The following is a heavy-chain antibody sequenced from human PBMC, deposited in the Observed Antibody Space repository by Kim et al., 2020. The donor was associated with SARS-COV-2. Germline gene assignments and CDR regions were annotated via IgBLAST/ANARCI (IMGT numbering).Heavy chain of an antibody. Sequence: GGSLRLSCAASGFTFSSYAMTWVRQAPGKGLEWVSTVTTIGGSTYYADSVRGRFTISRENSKNTLYLQMNSLRAEDTALYYCAKGRQWRPHFDYWGQGTL. D-gene: IGHD6-19*01. CDR3: AKGRQWRPHFDY. V-gene: IGHV3-23*01. CDR2: VTTIGGST. J-gene: IGHJ4*02. CDR1: GFTFSSYA.